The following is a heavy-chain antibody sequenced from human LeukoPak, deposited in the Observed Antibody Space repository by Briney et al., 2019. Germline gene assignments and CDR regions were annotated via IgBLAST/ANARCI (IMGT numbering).Heavy chain of an antibody. D-gene: IGHD1-26*01. CDR3: ARDLAGATGY. V-gene: IGHV3-33*01. J-gene: IGHJ4*02. Sequence: PGGSLRLSCAASGFTFSSYGMHWVRQAPGKGLEWVAVIWYDGSNKYYADSVKGRFIISRDNSENTLYLQMNSLRAEDTAVYYCARDLAGATGYWGQGTLVTVSS. CDR1: GFTFSSYG. CDR2: IWYDGSNK.